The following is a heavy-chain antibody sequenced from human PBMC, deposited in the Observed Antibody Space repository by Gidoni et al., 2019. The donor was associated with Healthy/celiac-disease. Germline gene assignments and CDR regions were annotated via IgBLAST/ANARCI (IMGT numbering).Heavy chain of an antibody. CDR3: ARQNSGSYEFDY. V-gene: IGHV4-30-2*01. CDR2: IYHSGST. Sequence: QLPLQESGSGLVKPSQTLSRTCAVSGGSISSGGYSWSWIRQPPGKGLEWIGYIYHSGSTYYNPSLKSRVTISVDRSKNQFSLKLSSVTAADTAVYYCARQNSGSYEFDYWGQGTLVTVSS. D-gene: IGHD1-26*01. J-gene: IGHJ4*02. CDR1: GGSISSGGYS.